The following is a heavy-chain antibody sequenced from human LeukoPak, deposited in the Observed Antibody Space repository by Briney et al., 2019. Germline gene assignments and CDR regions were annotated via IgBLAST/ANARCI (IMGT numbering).Heavy chain of an antibody. Sequence: SETLSLTCTVSGGSISSSSYYWGWVRQPPGKGLEWIGSIYYSGSTYYNPSLKSRVTISVDTSKNQFSLKLSSVTAADTAVYYCADSSGYSWYFDYWGQGTLVTVSS. CDR2: IYYSGST. CDR1: GGSISSSSYY. J-gene: IGHJ4*02. V-gene: IGHV4-39*07. D-gene: IGHD3-22*01. CDR3: ADSSGYSWYFDY.